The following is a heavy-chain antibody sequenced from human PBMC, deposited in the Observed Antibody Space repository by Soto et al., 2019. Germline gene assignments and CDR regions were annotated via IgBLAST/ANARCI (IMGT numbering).Heavy chain of an antibody. Sequence: EIQLVESGGGSVQPGGSLRLSCVASGFTFSDYYMDWVRQAPGKGLEWVARVKHRPKNYDTEYAASVTGRFIISRDDSQKSMFLQMNSLKAADTAVYYCVRNAMGLFVPLGQGTLVTDSS. CDR3: VRNAMGLFVP. V-gene: IGHV3-72*01. J-gene: IGHJ5*02. CDR1: GFTFSDYY. D-gene: IGHD3-16*01. CDR2: VKHRPKNYDT.